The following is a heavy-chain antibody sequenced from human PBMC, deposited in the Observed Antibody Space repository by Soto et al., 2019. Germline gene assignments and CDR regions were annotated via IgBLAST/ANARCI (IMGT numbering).Heavy chain of an antibody. CDR3: ARLSPSSNWFDP. J-gene: IGHJ5*02. CDR1: GGSISSYY. CDR2: IYYSGST. D-gene: IGHD6-6*01. V-gene: IGHV4-59*01. Sequence: SETLSLTCTVSGGSISSYYWSWIRQPPGKGLEWIGYIYYSGSTNYNPSLKSRVTISVDTSKNQFSLKLSSVTAADTAVYYCARLSPSSNWFDPWGQGTLVTVSS.